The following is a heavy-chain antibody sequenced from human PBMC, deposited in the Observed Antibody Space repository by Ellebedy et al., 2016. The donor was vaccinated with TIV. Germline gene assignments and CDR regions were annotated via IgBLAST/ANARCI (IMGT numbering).Heavy chain of an antibody. D-gene: IGHD6-19*01. Sequence: GGSLRLXXAASGFTFSSYGMHWVRQAPGKGLEWVAVIWYDGSNKYYADSVKGRFTISRDNSKNTLYLQMNSLRAEDTAVYYCARDWRAAVAGLFDYWGQGTLVTVSS. CDR2: IWYDGSNK. V-gene: IGHV3-33*01. CDR3: ARDWRAAVAGLFDY. J-gene: IGHJ4*02. CDR1: GFTFSSYG.